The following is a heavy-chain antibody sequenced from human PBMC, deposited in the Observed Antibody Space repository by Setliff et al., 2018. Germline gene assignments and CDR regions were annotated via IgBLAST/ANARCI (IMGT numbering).Heavy chain of an antibody. CDR1: GGTFSSYG. D-gene: IGHD2-21*01. J-gene: IGHJ6*03. CDR2: TIPNFGTT. V-gene: IGHV1-69*05. CDR3: AREGVHTWSSTDYHYYMDV. Sequence: SVKVSCKASGGTFSSYGISWVRQAPGQGLEWLGGTIPNFGTTEYTQNFQGRVTITTDESTSTAYMELSSLTSEDTAVYYCAREGVHTWSSTDYHYYMDVWGRGTTVTVSS.